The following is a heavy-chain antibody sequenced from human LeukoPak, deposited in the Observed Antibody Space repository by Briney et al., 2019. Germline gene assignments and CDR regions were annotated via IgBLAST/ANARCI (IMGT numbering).Heavy chain of an antibody. J-gene: IGHJ5*02. D-gene: IGHD3-10*01. CDR2: ISSDGINK. CDR1: GFTFSSYG. CDR3: ARDRSQEFDP. Sequence: GGSLRLSCAASGFTFSSYGMSWVRQAPGKGLEWVAVISSDGINKDYADSVKGRFSIPRDNSKNTLYLQMNRLRPDDTAVYYCARDRSQEFDPWGQGTLVTVSS. V-gene: IGHV3-30*03.